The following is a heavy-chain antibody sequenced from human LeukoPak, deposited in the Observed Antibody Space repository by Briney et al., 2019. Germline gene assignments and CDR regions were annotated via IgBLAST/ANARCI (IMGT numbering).Heavy chain of an antibody. CDR2: INHSGST. CDR1: GGSFSGYY. V-gene: IGHV4-34*01. D-gene: IGHD3-9*01. J-gene: IGHJ3*02. CDR3: ARDGSYDILTGSPDAFDI. Sequence: SETLSLTCAVYGGSFSGYYWSWIRQPPGKGLEWIGEINHSGSTNYNPSLKSRVTISVDTSKNQFSLKLSSVTAADTAVYYCARDGSYDILTGSPDAFDIWGQGTMVTVSS.